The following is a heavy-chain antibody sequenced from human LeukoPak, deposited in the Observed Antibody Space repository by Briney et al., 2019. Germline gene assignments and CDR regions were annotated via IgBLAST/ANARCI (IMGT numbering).Heavy chain of an antibody. CDR2: IIPIFGIA. CDR3: ASSRDVLTGVFDY. V-gene: IGHV1-69*04. CDR1: GGTFSSYA. D-gene: IGHD2-21*02. Sequence: ASVKVSCKASGGTFSSYAISWVRQAPGQGLEWMGRIIPIFGIANYAQKFQGRVTITADKSTSTAYMELSSLRSEDTAVYYCASSRDVLTGVFDYWGQGTLVTVSS. J-gene: IGHJ4*02.